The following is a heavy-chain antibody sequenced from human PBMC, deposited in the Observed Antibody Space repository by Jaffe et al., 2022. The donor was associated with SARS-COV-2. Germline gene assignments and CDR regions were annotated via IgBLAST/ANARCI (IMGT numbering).Heavy chain of an antibody. Sequence: QLQLQESGPGLVKPSETLSLTCTVSGASISSRSYYWGWIRQPPGKGLEWIGSINYGGSTYYNPSLKSRVTISVDTSKNQFSLKLSSVTAADTAMYYCAGTYSSDYYSLCYFDYWGRGTLVTVSS. CDR2: INYGGST. J-gene: IGHJ4*02. CDR1: GASISSRSYY. D-gene: IGHD6-19*01. CDR3: AGTYSSDYYSLCYFDY. V-gene: IGHV4-39*01.